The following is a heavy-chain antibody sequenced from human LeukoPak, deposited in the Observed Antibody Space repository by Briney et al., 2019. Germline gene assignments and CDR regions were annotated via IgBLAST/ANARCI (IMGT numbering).Heavy chain of an antibody. J-gene: IGHJ4*02. Sequence: GALRLSCAASRFTFSSYAMSWVRQAPGKGLEWVSSISGSGGSTYYADSVKGRFTIARDNSKNTLYLQVNSLRAEDTAVYYCAKVGSGGWYSYYFDYWGQGTLVTVSS. V-gene: IGHV3-23*01. CDR2: ISGSGGST. CDR1: RFTFSSYA. D-gene: IGHD6-19*01. CDR3: AKVGSGGWYSYYFDY.